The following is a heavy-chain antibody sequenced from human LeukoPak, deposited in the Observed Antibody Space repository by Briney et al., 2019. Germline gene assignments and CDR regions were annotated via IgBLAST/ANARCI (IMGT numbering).Heavy chain of an antibody. CDR2: ISDSGGST. V-gene: IGHV3-23*01. D-gene: IGHD3/OR15-3a*01. Sequence: GSLRLSCAASGFTFSCYAMSWVRPAPGKGLEWVSAISDSGGSTYYADSVKGRLTMSRDNAKNTLYLEMNSLRAEDTAVYHCAKDWSYGFWSGYLDYWGQGTLVTVSS. CDR3: AKDWSYGFWSGYLDY. CDR1: GFTFSCYA. J-gene: IGHJ4*02.